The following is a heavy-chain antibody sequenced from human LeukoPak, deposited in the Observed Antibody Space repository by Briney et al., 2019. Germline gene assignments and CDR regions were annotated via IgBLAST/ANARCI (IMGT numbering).Heavy chain of an antibody. CDR2: IYPGDSDT. D-gene: IGHD6-13*01. J-gene: IGHJ4*02. Sequence: GKSLKISCKGSGYSFTSYWIGCVRQMPGKGLEWMGIIYPGDSDTRYSPSFQGQATISADKSISTAYLQWSSLKASDTAMYYCARQAAAGRFDYWGQGTLVTVSS. V-gene: IGHV5-51*01. CDR3: ARQAAAGRFDY. CDR1: GYSFTSYW.